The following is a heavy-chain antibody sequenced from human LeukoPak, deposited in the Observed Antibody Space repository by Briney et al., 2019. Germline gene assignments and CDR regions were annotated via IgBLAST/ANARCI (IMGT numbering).Heavy chain of an antibody. V-gene: IGHV3-30-3*01. CDR1: GFTFRNYV. D-gene: IGHD3-10*01. J-gene: IGHJ4*02. CDR2: TSSDLNVK. CDR3: AREGYYGSGSPPSLYFDY. Sequence: GGSLRLSCAASGFTFRNYVIHWVRQAPGKGLEWVAVTSSDLNVKLCADSVKGRFTISRDNSRSTLYLQMNSLRPEDTAIYYCAREGYYGSGSPPSLYFDYWGQGTLVTVSS.